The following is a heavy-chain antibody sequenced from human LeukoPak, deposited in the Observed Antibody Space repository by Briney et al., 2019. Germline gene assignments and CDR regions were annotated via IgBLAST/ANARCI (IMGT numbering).Heavy chain of an antibody. CDR1: GFTFSDYW. D-gene: IGHD6-13*01. CDR3: ASGVQNLYSSSLFDY. CDR2: MNEDGSAK. Sequence: PGGSLRLSCAASGFTFSDYWMTWVRQAPGKGLEWVANMNEDGSAKYYVDSVKGRFTISRDNAKNSLYLQMNSLRDEDTAVYYCASGVQNLYSSSLFDYWGQGTLVTVSS. V-gene: IGHV3-7*01. J-gene: IGHJ4*02.